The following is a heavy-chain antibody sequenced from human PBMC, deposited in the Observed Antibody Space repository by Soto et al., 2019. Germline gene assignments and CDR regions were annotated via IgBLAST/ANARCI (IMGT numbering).Heavy chain of an antibody. J-gene: IGHJ6*02. CDR3: ARSQGGSSSLDIYYYYYYGMDV. Sequence: QVQLVQSGAEVKKPGSSVKVSCKAPGGTFSSYAISWVRQAPGQGLEWMGGIIPIFGTAKYAQKFQGRVTINADESRSTGYMELSSLRSEDTAVYYCARSQGGSSSLDIYYYYYYGMDVWGQGTTVTVSS. CDR1: GGTFSSYA. V-gene: IGHV1-69*01. CDR2: IIPIFGTA. D-gene: IGHD2-15*01.